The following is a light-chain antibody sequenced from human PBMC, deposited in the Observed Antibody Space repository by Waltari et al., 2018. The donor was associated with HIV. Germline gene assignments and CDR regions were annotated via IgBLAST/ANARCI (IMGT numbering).Light chain of an antibody. CDR3: QQYGSSPWT. CDR2: GAS. J-gene: IGKJ1*01. Sequence: EIVLTQSPGTLSLSPGERATLSCRASQSLSSNYLAWYQQKPGQPPRLLIYGASSRATGIADRFSGSGSGTDFTLTISSPKTEDFAVYYCQQYGSSPWTFGQGTKVEVK. V-gene: IGKV3-20*01. CDR1: QSLSSNY.